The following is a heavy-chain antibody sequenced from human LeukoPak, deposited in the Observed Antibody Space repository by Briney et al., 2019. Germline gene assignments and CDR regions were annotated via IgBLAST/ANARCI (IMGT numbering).Heavy chain of an antibody. CDR3: GRTSYDSSTYFYY. CDR1: GLTVISYG. J-gene: IGHJ4*03. V-gene: IGHV3-74*01. D-gene: IGHD3-22*01. Sequence: GGSLSLACAPYGLTVISYGMHCVRQAPGKGLVWVSRITSDGTSTNYADSVKGRFTISSDNAKNTLYLQMNSLGDEDTAVYYSGRTSYDSSTYFYYSGPGALFTVSS. CDR2: ITSDGTST.